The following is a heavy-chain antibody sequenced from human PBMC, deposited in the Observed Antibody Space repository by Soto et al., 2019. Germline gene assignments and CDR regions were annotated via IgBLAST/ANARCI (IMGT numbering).Heavy chain of an antibody. CDR1: GCTFTSYG. Sequence: VSVKVSCKASGCTFTSYGRHWARQAPGQRLEWMGWINAGNGNTQYSQQFQGRVTTTRDTSARPPYMDLSTLRSAATAVSYCARAMISGFNLLHLWFDPSGQGTLVTLSS. CDR2: INAGNGNT. CDR3: ARAMISGFNLLHLWFDP. J-gene: IGHJ5*02. V-gene: IGHV1-3*01. D-gene: IGHD3-10*01.